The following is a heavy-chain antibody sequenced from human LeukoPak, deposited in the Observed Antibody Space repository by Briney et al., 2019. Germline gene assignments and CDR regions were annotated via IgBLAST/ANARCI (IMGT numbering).Heavy chain of an antibody. Sequence: PSETLSLTCTVSGGSISSGGYYWSWIRQPAGKGLEWIGRIYTSGSTNYNPSLKSRVTISVDTSKNQFSLKLSSVTAADTAVYYCARGNSGSYLQGETRAFDIWGQGTMVTVSS. V-gene: IGHV4-61*02. J-gene: IGHJ3*02. CDR1: GGSISSGGYY. CDR3: ARGNSGSYLQGETRAFDI. CDR2: IYTSGST. D-gene: IGHD1-26*01.